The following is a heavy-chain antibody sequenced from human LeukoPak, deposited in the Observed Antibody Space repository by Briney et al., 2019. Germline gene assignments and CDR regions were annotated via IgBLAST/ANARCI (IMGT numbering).Heavy chain of an antibody. CDR2: IYYSGST. CDR3: ARHYSGSYSKFDY. D-gene: IGHD1-26*01. CDR1: GVSISSTIYY. V-gene: IGHV4-39*01. Sequence: SGTLSLTCTVSGVSISSTIYYWGWIRQPPGKGLEWIGSIYYSGSTYYNPSLKSRVSTSVDTSKNQFSLKLTSVTAADTAVYYCARHYSGSYSKFDYWGQGTLVTVSS. J-gene: IGHJ4*02.